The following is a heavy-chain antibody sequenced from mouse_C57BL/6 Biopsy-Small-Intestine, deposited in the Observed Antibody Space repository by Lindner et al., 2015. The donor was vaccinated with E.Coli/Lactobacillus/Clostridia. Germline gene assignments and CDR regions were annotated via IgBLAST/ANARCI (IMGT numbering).Heavy chain of an antibody. Sequence: VQLQESGAELVRPGASVKLSCTASGFNIKDGYMHWVKQRPEQGLEWIGWIDPENGDTEYASKFQGKAIITADTSSNTAYLQLSSLTSEDTAVYYCTTLGIYYGKFDYWGQGTTLTVSS. CDR2: IDPENGDT. D-gene: IGHD2-1*01. J-gene: IGHJ2*01. CDR1: GFNIKDGY. V-gene: IGHV14-4*01. CDR3: TTLGIYYGKFDY.